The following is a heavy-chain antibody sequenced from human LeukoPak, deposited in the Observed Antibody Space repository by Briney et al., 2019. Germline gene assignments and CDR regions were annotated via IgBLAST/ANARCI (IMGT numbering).Heavy chain of an antibody. CDR1: GGSFSGYY. Sequence: SETLSLTCAVSGGSFSGYYWSWIRQPPGKGLEWIGEINHSGSTNYNPSLKSRVTISVDTSKNQFSLKLSSVTAADTAVYYCARFIYCSGGSCPVDAFDIWGQGTMVTVSS. J-gene: IGHJ3*02. CDR2: INHSGST. CDR3: ARFIYCSGGSCPVDAFDI. V-gene: IGHV4-34*01. D-gene: IGHD2-15*01.